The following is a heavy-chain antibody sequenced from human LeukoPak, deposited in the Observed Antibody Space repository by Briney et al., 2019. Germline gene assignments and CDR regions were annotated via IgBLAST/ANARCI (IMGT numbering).Heavy chain of an antibody. D-gene: IGHD6-13*01. J-gene: IGHJ4*02. CDR3: ARGSGYSSSWYYFDY. V-gene: IGHV4-34*01. CDR1: GGSFSGYY. Sequence: SETLSLTCAVYGGSFSGYYWNWIRQPPGKGLEWIGEINNSGSTNYNPSLKSRVTISRDTSKNQFSLKLSSVTAADTAVYYCARGSGYSSSWYYFDYWGQGTLVTVSS. CDR2: INNSGST.